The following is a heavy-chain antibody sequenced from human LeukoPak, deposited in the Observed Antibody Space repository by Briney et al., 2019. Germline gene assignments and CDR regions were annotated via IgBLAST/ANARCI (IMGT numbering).Heavy chain of an antibody. V-gene: IGHV1-8*01. CDR2: MNPNSGNT. CDR3: ARGAGTYAFDV. Sequence: ASVTVSCKASGYTFTSYDINWVRQAAGQGLEWMGRMNPNSGNTGYAQKFQGRVTMTRNTSITTAYMELSSLRFEDTAVYYCARGAGTYAFDVWGQGTMVTVSS. D-gene: IGHD6-19*01. J-gene: IGHJ3*01. CDR1: GYTFTSYD.